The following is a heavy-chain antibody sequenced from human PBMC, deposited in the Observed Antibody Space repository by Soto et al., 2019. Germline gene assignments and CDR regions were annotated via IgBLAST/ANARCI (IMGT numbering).Heavy chain of an antibody. V-gene: IGHV4-34*01. CDR3: ARGRGYSYGFRWFDP. D-gene: IGHD5-18*01. CDR2: INHSGST. J-gene: IGHJ5*02. CDR1: GGSFSGYY. Sequence: QVQLQQWGAGLLKPSETLSLTCAVYGGSFSGYYWSWIRQPPGKGLEWIGEINHSGSTNYNPSLKSRVTISVDTSKNQFSLKLSSVTAADTAVYYCARGRGYSYGFRWFDPWGQGTLFTVSS.